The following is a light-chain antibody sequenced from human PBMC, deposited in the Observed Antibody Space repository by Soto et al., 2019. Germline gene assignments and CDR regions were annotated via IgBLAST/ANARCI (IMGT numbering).Light chain of an antibody. Sequence: EIVLTQSPGTLSLSPGERATLSCRASQSVPGSSLAWYQQRPGQAPRLLIYGASNRVTGIPDRFSGSGSGTDFTLTTSRLEPEDFAVYYCQQYGGSPGTFGQGTKVDIK. CDR2: GAS. J-gene: IGKJ1*01. V-gene: IGKV3-20*01. CDR3: QQYGGSPGT. CDR1: QSVPGSS.